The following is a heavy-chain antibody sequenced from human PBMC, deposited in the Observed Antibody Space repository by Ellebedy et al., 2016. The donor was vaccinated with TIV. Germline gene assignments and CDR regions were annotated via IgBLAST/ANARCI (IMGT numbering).Heavy chain of an antibody. Sequence: SQTLSLTCAIPGDSVSSNSAARNWPRQSPSTGLEWLGRTYYRFRWYNEYAVSVKSRITINPDTSKNQYSLQLNSVTPEDTAVYYCARGTYYYGMDVWGQGTTVTVSS. CDR2: TYYRFRWYN. CDR3: ARGTYYYGMDV. J-gene: IGHJ6*02. CDR1: GDSVSSNSAA. V-gene: IGHV6-1*01.